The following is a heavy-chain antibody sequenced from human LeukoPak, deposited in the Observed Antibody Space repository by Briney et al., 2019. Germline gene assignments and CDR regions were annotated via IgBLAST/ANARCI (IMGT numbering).Heavy chain of an antibody. CDR1: GYKFTNFW. CDR3: AKVDSAGSGWYDY. Sequence: KPGESLNISCKASGYKFTNFWIGWVRQMPGKGLEWMGIIYPGDSDTRYSPSFQGQVTISADKSISTAYLQWTSLTASDSGIYYCAKVDSAGSGWYDYWGQGSLVTVSS. V-gene: IGHV5-51*03. CDR2: IYPGDSDT. D-gene: IGHD6-19*01. J-gene: IGHJ4*02.